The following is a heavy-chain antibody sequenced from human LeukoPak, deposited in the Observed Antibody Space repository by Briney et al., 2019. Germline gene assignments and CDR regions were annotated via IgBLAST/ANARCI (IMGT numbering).Heavy chain of an antibody. CDR2: IYYSGST. Sequence: PSENLSLTCTVSGGSISSGDYYWSWIRQPPGKGLEWIGYIYYSGSTYYNPSLKSRVTISVDTSKNQFSLKLSSVTAADTAVYYCARTQGNDAFDIWGQGTMVTVSS. CDR1: GGSISSGDYY. J-gene: IGHJ3*02. D-gene: IGHD1-1*01. CDR3: ARTQGNDAFDI. V-gene: IGHV4-30-4*08.